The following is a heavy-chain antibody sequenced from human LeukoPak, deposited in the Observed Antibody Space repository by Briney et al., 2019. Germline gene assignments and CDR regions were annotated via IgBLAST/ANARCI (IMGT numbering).Heavy chain of an antibody. J-gene: IGHJ3*02. V-gene: IGHV4-61*05. CDR1: GGSISTSNYY. CDR3: ARAPPRAGAFDI. Sequence: SETLSLTCTVSGGSISTSNYYWGWIRQPPGKGLEWIGYIYYSGSTNYNPSLKSRVTISVDTSKNQFSLKLSSVTAADTAVYYCARAPPRAGAFDIWGQGTMVTVSS. CDR2: IYYSGST.